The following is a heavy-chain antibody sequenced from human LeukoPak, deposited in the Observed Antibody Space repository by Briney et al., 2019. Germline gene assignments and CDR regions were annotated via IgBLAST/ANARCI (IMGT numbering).Heavy chain of an antibody. J-gene: IGHJ4*02. CDR2: INHEGTEK. Sequence: GGSLRLSCAASGFTFSRTWMSWLRQAPGKGLEWVAYINHEGTEKDYMDSVKGRFTISRDNAQNSLFLQMNSLRAEDTAIYYCATGGHYYGDWGQGTLVTVSS. V-gene: IGHV3-7*05. CDR1: GFTFSRTW. D-gene: IGHD3-10*01. CDR3: ATGGHYYGD.